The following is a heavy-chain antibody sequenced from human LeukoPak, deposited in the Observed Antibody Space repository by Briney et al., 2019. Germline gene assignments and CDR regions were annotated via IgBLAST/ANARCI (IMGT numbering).Heavy chain of an antibody. CDR1: GFTFSSYE. V-gene: IGHV3-48*03. J-gene: IGHJ6*02. CDR2: ISSSGSTI. CDR3: ARVSTPARCMDV. Sequence: GGSLRLSCVASGFTFSSYEMNWVRQAPGKGLEWVSFISSSGSTIYYADSVKGRFTISRDNAKNSLYLQMNSLRAEDTAVYYCARVSTPARCMDVWGQGTTVTVSS. D-gene: IGHD5-24*01.